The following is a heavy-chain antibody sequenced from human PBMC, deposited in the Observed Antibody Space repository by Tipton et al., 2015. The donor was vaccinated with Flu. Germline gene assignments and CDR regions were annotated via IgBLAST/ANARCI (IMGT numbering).Heavy chain of an antibody. CDR3: AKEGSYNILTNYYNKGVDP. CDR2: IYYSGST. J-gene: IGHJ5*02. D-gene: IGHD3-9*01. CDR1: CGSISSSAYY. Sequence: TLSLTCTVSCGSISSSAYYWGWIRQTPGKGLEWIGNIYYSGSTFYNPSLKSRVTMSIDTSKNQFSLKVTSVTAADTAVYYCAKEGSYNILTNYYNKGVDPWGQGTLVIVSS. V-gene: IGHV4-39*07.